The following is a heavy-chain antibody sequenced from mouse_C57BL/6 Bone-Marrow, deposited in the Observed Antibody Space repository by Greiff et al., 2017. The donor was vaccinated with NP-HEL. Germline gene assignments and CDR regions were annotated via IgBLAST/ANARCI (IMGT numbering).Heavy chain of an antibody. J-gene: IGHJ4*01. CDR3: ARDGVVTTIYYYAMDY. Sequence: QKGGPELVKPGASVKISCKASGYTFTDYYINWVKQRPGQGLEWIGWIFPGSGSTYYNEKFKGKATLTVDKSSSTAYMLLSSLTSEDSAVYFCARDGVVTTIYYYAMDYWGQGTSVTVSS. D-gene: IGHD2-1*01. V-gene: IGHV1-75*01. CDR1: GYTFTDYY. CDR2: IFPGSGST.